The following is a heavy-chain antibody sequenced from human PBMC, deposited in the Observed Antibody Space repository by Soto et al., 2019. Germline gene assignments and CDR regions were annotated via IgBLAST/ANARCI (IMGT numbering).Heavy chain of an antibody. D-gene: IGHD3-16*01. CDR2: SRNKANSYTT. V-gene: IGHV3-72*01. Sequence: GGSLRLSCAASGFTFSDHYMDWVRQAPGKGLEWVARSRNKANSYTTVYAASVKDRFTISRDESKNSLYLQMSSLKAEDTAVYYCAKDLSVGGSLCDRWGQGTLVTVSS. J-gene: IGHJ5*02. CDR3: AKDLSVGGSLCDR. CDR1: GFTFSDHY.